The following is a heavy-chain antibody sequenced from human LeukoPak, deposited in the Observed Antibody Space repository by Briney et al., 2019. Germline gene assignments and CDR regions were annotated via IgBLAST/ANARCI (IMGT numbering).Heavy chain of an antibody. J-gene: IGHJ6*03. CDR3: ARTPTVTSWDCNYREF. Sequence: PSETLSLTCTVSGGSINNSYCNWIRQPAGKGLEWIGRLYTTGRTNYNPSLKSRVTISVDKSKNQFSLTLTSVTAADSAVYYCARTPTVTSWDCNYREFWGRGPTLVVSS. V-gene: IGHV4-4*07. CDR1: GGSINNSY. CDR2: LYTTGRT. D-gene: IGHD4-17*01.